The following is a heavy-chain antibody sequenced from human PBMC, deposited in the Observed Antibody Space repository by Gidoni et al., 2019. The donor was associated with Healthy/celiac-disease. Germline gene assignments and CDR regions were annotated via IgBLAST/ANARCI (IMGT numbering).Heavy chain of an antibody. CDR3: ARHPITQPTDYYYYYMDV. CDR1: GGSISSSSYY. CDR2: IYFSGST. J-gene: IGHJ6*03. Sequence: QLQLQESCPGLVKPSETLSLTFTGSGGSISSSSYYWGWIRQPPGKGLAWIGSIYFSGSTYYNPSLKSRVTISVDTSKNEFSLKLSSVTAADTAVYYCARHPITQPTDYYYYYMDVWGKGTTVTVSS. V-gene: IGHV4-39*01.